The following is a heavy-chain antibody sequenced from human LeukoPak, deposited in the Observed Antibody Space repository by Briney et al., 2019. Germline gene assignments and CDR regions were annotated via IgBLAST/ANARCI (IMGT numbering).Heavy chain of an antibody. CDR2: IYYSGST. D-gene: IGHD3-22*01. CDR1: GGSISRYY. CDR3: ARDPYYDSSGYPDAFDI. V-gene: IGHV4-59*06. Sequence: SETLSLTCTVSGGSISRYYWSWIRQHPGKGLEWIGYIYYSGSTYYNPSLKSRVTISVDTSKNQFSLKLSSVTAADTAVYYCARDPYYDSSGYPDAFDIWGQGTMVTVSS. J-gene: IGHJ3*02.